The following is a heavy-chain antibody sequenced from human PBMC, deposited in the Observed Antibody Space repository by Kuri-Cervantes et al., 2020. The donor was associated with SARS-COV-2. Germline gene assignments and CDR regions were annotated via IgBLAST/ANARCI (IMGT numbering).Heavy chain of an antibody. Sequence: GSLRLSCTVSGGSISSYYWSWIRQPPGKGLEWIGYIYYSGSTNYNPSLKSRVTISVDTSKNQFSLKLSSVTAVDTAVYYCARGEGIVLVVYALAFDIWGQGTMVTVSS. D-gene: IGHD2-8*02. CDR1: GGSISSYY. J-gene: IGHJ3*02. CDR3: ARGEGIVLVVYALAFDI. CDR2: IYYSGST. V-gene: IGHV4-59*01.